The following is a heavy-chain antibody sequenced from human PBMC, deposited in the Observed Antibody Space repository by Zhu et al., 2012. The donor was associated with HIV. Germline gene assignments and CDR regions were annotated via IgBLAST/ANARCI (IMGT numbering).Heavy chain of an antibody. CDR3: ARDLSSSWLNYFDL. CDR2: VYASGHT. J-gene: IGHJ4*02. CDR1: GGSISGYY. D-gene: IGHD2-2*01. Sequence: QVQLHESGPGPVKPSETLSLTCTISGGSISGYYWTWIRQPAGKGLEWIGRVYASGHTDYNPSLKSRLTMSVDASNNFFSLNLTSVTAADTAVYYCARDLSSSWLNYFDLLGPGNPGHRLL. V-gene: IGHV4-4*07.